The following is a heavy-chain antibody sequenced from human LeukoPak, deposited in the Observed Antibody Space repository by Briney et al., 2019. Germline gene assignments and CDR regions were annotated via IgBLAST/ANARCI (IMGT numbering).Heavy chain of an antibody. CDR2: ISSSSSYI. Sequence: GGSLRLPCAASGFTFSSYSMNWVRQAPGKGLEWVSSISSSSSYIYYADSVKGRFTISRDNAKNSLYLQMNSLRAEDTAVYYCARPCGGDCYSSNFQHWGQGTLVTVSS. J-gene: IGHJ1*01. CDR3: ARPCGGDCYSSNFQH. CDR1: GFTFSSYS. V-gene: IGHV3-21*01. D-gene: IGHD2-21*02.